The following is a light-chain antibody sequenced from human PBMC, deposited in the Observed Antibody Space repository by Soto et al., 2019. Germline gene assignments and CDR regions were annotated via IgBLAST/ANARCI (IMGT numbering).Light chain of an antibody. Sequence: DLQMTQSPSSLSASVGDRVTITCRASQGIKNNLAWYQQKPGKVPKLLIHAASNLQAGVPSRFSGSGSGTDFTLNISGLQTEDVATYYCQKHDGVPFTFGPGTKVDIK. CDR3: QKHDGVPFT. V-gene: IGKV1-27*01. CDR2: AAS. J-gene: IGKJ3*01. CDR1: QGIKNN.